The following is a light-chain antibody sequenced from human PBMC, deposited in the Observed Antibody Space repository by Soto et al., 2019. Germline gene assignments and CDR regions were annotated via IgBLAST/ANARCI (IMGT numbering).Light chain of an antibody. Sequence: EIVLTQSPGTVSLSAGERATLSFRAGQSVISSYLAWYQQKPGQAPRLLIYGASSRATGIPDRFSGSGSGTDFTLTISRLEPEDFAVYYCQQYGSSRLTFGGGTKVDIK. CDR2: GAS. J-gene: IGKJ4*01. V-gene: IGKV3-20*01. CDR3: QQYGSSRLT. CDR1: QSVISSY.